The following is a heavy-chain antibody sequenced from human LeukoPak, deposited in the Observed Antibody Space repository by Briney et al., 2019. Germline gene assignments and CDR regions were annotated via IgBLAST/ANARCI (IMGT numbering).Heavy chain of an antibody. CDR1: GFMFSSNW. D-gene: IGHD5-24*01. CDR2: IKEDGTET. V-gene: IGHV3-7*03. J-gene: IGHJ4*02. CDR3: AKEGRSLQTY. Sequence: GGSLRLSCAASGFMFSSNWMSWVRLAPGKGLEWVANIKEDGTETYYVDSVKGRFTISRDNAKNSLYLQMNSLRVEDTAVCYCAKEGRSLQTYWGQGTLVTVSS.